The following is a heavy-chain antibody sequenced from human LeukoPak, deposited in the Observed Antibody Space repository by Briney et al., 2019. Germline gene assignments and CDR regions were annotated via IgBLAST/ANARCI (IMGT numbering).Heavy chain of an antibody. Sequence: AASVKVSCKASGGTFSSYAISWVRQAPGQGLERMGGIIPIFGTANYAQKFQGRVTITTDESTSTAYMELSSLRSEDTAVYYCARCLGDMYYFDYWGQGTLVTVSS. CDR2: IIPIFGTA. D-gene: IGHD5/OR15-5a*01. CDR1: GGTFSSYA. V-gene: IGHV1-69*05. J-gene: IGHJ4*02. CDR3: ARCLGDMYYFDY.